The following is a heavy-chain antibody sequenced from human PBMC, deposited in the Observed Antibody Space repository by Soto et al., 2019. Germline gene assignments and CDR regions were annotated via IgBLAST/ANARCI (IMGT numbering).Heavy chain of an antibody. CDR1: GVSISSYS. D-gene: IGHD5-18*01. J-gene: IGHJ4*02. Sequence: SETLSLTCTVSGVSISSYSGSWIRQHPGKGLEWIGYIYYSGSTYYNLSRKSRVTISVDTSKNQFSLKLSSVTASDTAVYYCARLEGYSYGFYSDYGGQGTLVTVSS. V-gene: IGHV4-59*06. CDR3: ARLEGYSYGFYSDY. CDR2: IYYSGST.